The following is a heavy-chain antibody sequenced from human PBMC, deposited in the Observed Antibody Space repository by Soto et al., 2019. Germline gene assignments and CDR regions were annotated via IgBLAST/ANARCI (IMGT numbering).Heavy chain of an antibody. D-gene: IGHD1-26*01. V-gene: IGHV3-23*01. CDR1: GFTFSSYA. CDR3: AESDCYSGSFVGMDV. Sequence: EVHLLESGGGLVQPGGSLRLSCAASGFTFSSYAMSWVRQAPGKGLEWVSAISGGGGSTYYADSVEGRFTISRDNSKDTLYLQMNSLRAEVTAVYYCAESDCYSGSFVGMDVWGQGTTVTVSS. J-gene: IGHJ6*02. CDR2: ISGGGGST.